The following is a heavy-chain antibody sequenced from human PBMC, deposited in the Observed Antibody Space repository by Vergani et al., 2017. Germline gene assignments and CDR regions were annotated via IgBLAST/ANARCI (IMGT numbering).Heavy chain of an antibody. CDR1: GGTFSSYA. CDR2: IIPIFGTA. V-gene: IGHV1-69*01. CDR3: AREETRAGDNWFDP. Sequence: QVQLVQSGSELKKPGASVKVSCKASGGTFSSYAISWVRQAPGQGLEWMGGIIPIFGTANYAQKFQGRVTITADESTSTAYMELSSLRSEDTAVYYCAREETRAGDNWFDPWGQGTLVTVSS. D-gene: IGHD3-10*01. J-gene: IGHJ5*02.